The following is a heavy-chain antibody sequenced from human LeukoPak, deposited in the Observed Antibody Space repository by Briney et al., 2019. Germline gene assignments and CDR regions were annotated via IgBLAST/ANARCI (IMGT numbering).Heavy chain of an antibody. D-gene: IGHD4-17*01. CDR3: ARAPPSYGDFPRSWFDP. V-gene: IGHV1-2*04. Sequence: ASVKVSCKASGYTFTGYYMHWVRQAPGQGLEWMGWINPNSGGTNYAQKFQGWVTMTRDTSISTAYMELSRLRSDDTAVYYCARAPPSYGDFPRSWFDPWGQGTLVTVSS. J-gene: IGHJ5*02. CDR1: GYTFTGYY. CDR2: INPNSGGT.